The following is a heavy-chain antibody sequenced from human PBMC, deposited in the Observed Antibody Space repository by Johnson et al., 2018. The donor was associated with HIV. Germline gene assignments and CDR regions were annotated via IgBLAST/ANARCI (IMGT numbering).Heavy chain of an antibody. CDR1: GFSLSVYA. J-gene: IGHJ3*02. V-gene: IGHV3-23*04. CDR2: ICGGGGTT. Sequence: VQLVESGGGLVQPGGSLRLSCAASGFSLSVYAMTWVRQAPRKGLEWVSTICGGGGTTNYADSVKGRFTISRDTFKNTLYLQMNSLRAEDTAVYYCAKAWNYCTGGVCDAFDIWGQGTMVTVSS. CDR3: AKAWNYCTGGVCDAFDI. D-gene: IGHD2-8*02.